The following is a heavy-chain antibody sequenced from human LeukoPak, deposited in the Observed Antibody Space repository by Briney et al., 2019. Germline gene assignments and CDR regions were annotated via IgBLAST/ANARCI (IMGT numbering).Heavy chain of an antibody. J-gene: IGHJ3*02. CDR3: ARRAYGSGSYPGAFDI. CDR2: IYPGDSDT. V-gene: IGHV5-51*01. Sequence: GESLKISCEGSGYTFTSYWIGWVRQMPGKGLEWMGVIYPGDSDTRYSPSFQGQVTISVDKSSSTAYLQWSSLKASDTAMYYCARRAYGSGSYPGAFDIWGQGTMVTVSS. CDR1: GYTFTSYW. D-gene: IGHD3-10*01.